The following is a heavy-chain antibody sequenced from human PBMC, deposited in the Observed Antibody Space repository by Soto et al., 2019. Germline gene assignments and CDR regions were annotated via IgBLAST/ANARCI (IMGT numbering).Heavy chain of an antibody. D-gene: IGHD3-22*01. Sequence: GGSLRLSCAASGFTFSSYGMHWVRQAPGKGLEWVAVIWYDGSNKYYADSVKGRFTISRDNSKNTLYLQMNSLRAEDTAVYYCARDYQVVVIEGAGDYWGQGTLVTVSS. CDR1: GFTFSSYG. CDR2: IWYDGSNK. CDR3: ARDYQVVVIEGAGDY. J-gene: IGHJ4*02. V-gene: IGHV3-33*01.